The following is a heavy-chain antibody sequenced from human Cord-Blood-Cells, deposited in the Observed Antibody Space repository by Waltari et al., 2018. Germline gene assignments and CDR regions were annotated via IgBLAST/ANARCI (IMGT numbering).Heavy chain of an antibody. CDR3: ARHTSNSSWYWYFDL. CDR2: IYYSGST. CDR1: GGSISSSSYY. Sequence: QLQLQESGPGLVKPSETLSLTCTVSGGSISSSSYYLGLIRPPPGKGLEWIGSIYYSGSTYYNPSLKSRVTISVDTSKNQFSLKLSSVTAADTAVYYCARHTSNSSWYWYFDLWGRGTLVTVSS. V-gene: IGHV4-39*01. D-gene: IGHD6-13*01. J-gene: IGHJ2*01.